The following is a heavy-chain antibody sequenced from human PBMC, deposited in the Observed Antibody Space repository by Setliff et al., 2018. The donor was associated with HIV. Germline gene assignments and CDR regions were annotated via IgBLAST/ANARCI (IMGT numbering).Heavy chain of an antibody. D-gene: IGHD4-17*01. Sequence: VASVKVSCKAPGYIFTSYGITWVRQAPGQGLEWMGWISAYNGNTNYAQKLQGRVTMTTDTSTSTAYMELRSLRSDDTAVYYCARINDYGGNEGYFDYWGQGTLVTVSS. J-gene: IGHJ4*02. CDR1: GYIFTSYG. CDR3: ARINDYGGNEGYFDY. CDR2: ISAYNGNT. V-gene: IGHV1-18*01.